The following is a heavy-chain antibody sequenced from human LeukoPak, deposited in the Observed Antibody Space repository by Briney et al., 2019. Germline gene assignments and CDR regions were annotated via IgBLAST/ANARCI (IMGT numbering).Heavy chain of an antibody. CDR1: GGSISSYY. V-gene: IGHV4-59*01. Sequence: KTSETLSLTCTVSGGSISSYYWSWIRQPPGKGLEWIGYIYYSGSTNYSPSLKSRVTISVDTSKNQFSLKLSSVTAADTAVYYCARERGSGWYDYWGQGTLVTVSS. D-gene: IGHD6-19*01. CDR2: IYYSGST. CDR3: ARERGSGWYDY. J-gene: IGHJ4*02.